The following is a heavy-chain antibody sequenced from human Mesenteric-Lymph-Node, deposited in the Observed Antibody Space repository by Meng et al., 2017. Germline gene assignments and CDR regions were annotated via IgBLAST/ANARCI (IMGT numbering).Heavy chain of an antibody. D-gene: IGHD2-21*01. CDR2: INTYTGNP. CDR3: GRDIPGGEADY. J-gene: IGHJ4*02. CDR1: GYPFTRYT. Sequence: QVQLVQSGSELKKPGASVKVSCKASGYPFTRYTMHWVRQAPGQGLEWMGWINTYTGNPTYAQGFTGRFVFSLDTSVTTAYLQISSLKAEDTAVYYCGRDIPGGEADYWGQGTLVIVSS. V-gene: IGHV7-4-1*02.